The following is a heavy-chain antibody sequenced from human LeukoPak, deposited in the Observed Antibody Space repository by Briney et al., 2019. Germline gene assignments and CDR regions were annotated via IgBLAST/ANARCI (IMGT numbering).Heavy chain of an antibody. CDR1: GFTFSSYA. J-gene: IGHJ4*02. CDR2: ISGSGGST. Sequence: GGSLRLSCAASGFTFSSYAMSWVRQAPGKGLKWVSGISGSGGSTYYADSVKGRFTISRDNSKNTLSLQMNSLRAEDTAVYYCAKDAWEHVESSLDYWGQGTLVTVSS. V-gene: IGHV3-23*01. CDR3: AKDAWEHVESSLDY. D-gene: IGHD1-26*01.